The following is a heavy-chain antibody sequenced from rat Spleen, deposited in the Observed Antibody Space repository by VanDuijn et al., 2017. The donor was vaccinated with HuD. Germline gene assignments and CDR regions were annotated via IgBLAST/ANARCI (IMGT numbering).Heavy chain of an antibody. CDR3: VRQGYLRDWYFDF. J-gene: IGHJ1*01. CDR1: GFTFSDYY. V-gene: IGHV5-29*01. Sequence: EVQLVESDGGLVQPGRSLKLSCATSGFTFSDYYMAWVRQAPTKGLDWVATISYDGSTTYYRDSVKGRFTISRDNGKTTLYLEMDSLRSEDMATDCCVRQGYLRDWYFDFWGPGTMVTVSS. D-gene: IGHD2-5*01. CDR2: ISYDGSTT.